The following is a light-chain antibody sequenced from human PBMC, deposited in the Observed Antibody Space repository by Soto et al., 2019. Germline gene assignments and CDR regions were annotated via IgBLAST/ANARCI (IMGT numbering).Light chain of an antibody. J-gene: IGKJ1*01. CDR3: QQRSNWPPWT. Sequence: EIVLTQSPATLSLSPGERATLSCMASQSVSSYLAWYQQKPGQAPRLLIYDASNRATGIPARFSGSGSGTDFTLTISSLEPEDSAVYYCQQRSNWPPWTFGQGTKVDIK. CDR1: QSVSSY. V-gene: IGKV3-11*01. CDR2: DAS.